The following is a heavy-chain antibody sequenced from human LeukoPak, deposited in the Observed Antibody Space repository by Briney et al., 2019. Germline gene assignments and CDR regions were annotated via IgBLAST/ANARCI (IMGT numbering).Heavy chain of an antibody. D-gene: IGHD2-8*01. V-gene: IGHV1-2*02. CDR3: ARGGGLIAWVPFDY. J-gene: IGHJ4*02. CDR2: TNPNSGDT. Sequence: ASVKVSCKASGYTFTGYYMHWVRQAPGQGLEWMGWTNPNSGDTNYAQKFQDRVTMTRDTSISTAYMELSRLRSDDTAVYYCARGGGLIAWVPFDYWGQGTLVAVSS. CDR1: GYTFTGYY.